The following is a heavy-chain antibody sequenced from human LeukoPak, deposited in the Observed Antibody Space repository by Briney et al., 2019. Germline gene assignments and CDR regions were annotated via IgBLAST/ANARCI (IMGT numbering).Heavy chain of an antibody. Sequence: GGSLRLSCAASGFTFSSYSMDWVRQAPGKGLEWVSSISSSSSYIYYADSVKGRFTISRDNAKNSLYLQMNSLRAEDTAVYYCARGPGSGSYYTVDYWGQGTLVTVSS. V-gene: IGHV3-21*01. CDR2: ISSSSSYI. CDR1: GFTFSSYS. D-gene: IGHD3-10*01. CDR3: ARGPGSGSYYTVDY. J-gene: IGHJ4*02.